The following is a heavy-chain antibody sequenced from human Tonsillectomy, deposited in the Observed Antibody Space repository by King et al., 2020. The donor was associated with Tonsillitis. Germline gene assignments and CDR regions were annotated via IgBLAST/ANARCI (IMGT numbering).Heavy chain of an antibody. V-gene: IGHV4-34*01. CDR2: INHSGST. CDR3: ASGRVVCSSTSCYFDT. D-gene: IGHD2-2*01. Sequence: HVQLQQWGAGLLKPSETLSLTCAVYGGSFSDNYWNWIRQPPGKGLEWIGEINHSGSTNYNPSLKSRVNISADTSKNQFSLKLSSVTASDTSVYYCASGRVVCSSTSCYFDTWGQGTLVTVSS. J-gene: IGHJ4*02. CDR1: GGSFSDNY.